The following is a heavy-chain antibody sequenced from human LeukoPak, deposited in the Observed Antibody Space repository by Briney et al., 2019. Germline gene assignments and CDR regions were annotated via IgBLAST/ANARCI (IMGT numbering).Heavy chain of an antibody. CDR2: IYSSGHT. D-gene: IGHD1-14*01. J-gene: IGHJ1*01. CDR3: ARAPSVDWYKFQL. V-gene: IGHV4-31*03. Sequence: SETLSLTCTVSGGSIISGANYWSWIRQRPGRGLVWIGYIYSSGHTYHNPSLRSRVFLSVDTSKRQLSLKLTSVTAADTAVYYCARAPSVDWYKFQLWGQGTLVTVSS. CDR1: GGSIISGANY.